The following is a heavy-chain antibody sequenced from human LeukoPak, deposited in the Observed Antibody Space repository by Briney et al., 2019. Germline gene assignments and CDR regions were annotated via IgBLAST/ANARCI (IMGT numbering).Heavy chain of an antibody. CDR3: ARRMTFDN. Sequence: SETLSLTCTVSGGSISSYYWSWIRQPPGKGLEWIGNIYDRGSTKYNPSLKSRVTISVDTSKNQFSLRLSSVTAADTAVYYCARRMTFDNWGQGTLVTVSS. CDR1: GGSISSYY. J-gene: IGHJ4*02. V-gene: IGHV4-59*01. D-gene: IGHD2/OR15-2a*01. CDR2: IYDRGST.